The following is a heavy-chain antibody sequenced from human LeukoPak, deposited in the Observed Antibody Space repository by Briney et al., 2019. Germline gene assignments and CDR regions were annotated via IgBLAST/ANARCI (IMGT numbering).Heavy chain of an antibody. CDR1: GFNLSSYW. CDR2: INSDGSST. Sequence: PGGSLRLSCTASGFNLSSYWMHWVRQAPGKGLVWVSRINSDGSSTRYADSVKGRLTISRDNAKNTLYLQMNSLRAEDTAVYYCAREGSYYYYDSSGYYCGLFDYWGQGTLVTVSS. V-gene: IGHV3-74*01. CDR3: AREGSYYYYDSSGYYCGLFDY. J-gene: IGHJ4*02. D-gene: IGHD3-22*01.